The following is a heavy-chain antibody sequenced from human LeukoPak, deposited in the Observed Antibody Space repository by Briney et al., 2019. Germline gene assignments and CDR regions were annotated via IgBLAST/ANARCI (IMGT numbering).Heavy chain of an antibody. V-gene: IGHV4-59*01. D-gene: IGHD4-17*01. CDR2: IYYSGST. J-gene: IGHJ3*02. CDR1: GGSISSYY. CDR3: ARVTYGEYAFDI. Sequence: SKTLSLTCTVSGGSISSYYWSWIRQPPGKGLEWIGYIYYSGSTNYNPSLKSRVTISVDTSKDQFSLKLSSVTAADTAVYYCARVTYGEYAFDIWGQGTMVTVSS.